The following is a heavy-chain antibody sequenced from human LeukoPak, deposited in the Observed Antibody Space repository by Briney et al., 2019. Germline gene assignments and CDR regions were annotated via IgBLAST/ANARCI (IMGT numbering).Heavy chain of an antibody. CDR3: ARDPYSGLFDY. CDR1: GFTSSSYS. V-gene: IGHV3-21*01. J-gene: IGHJ4*02. Sequence: GGSLRLSCAASGFTSSSYSMNWVRQAPGKGLEWVSSISSSSSYIYYADSVKGRFIISRDNAKNSLYLQMNSLRAEDTAVYYCARDPYSGLFDYWGQGTLVTVSS. D-gene: IGHD4-11*01. CDR2: ISSSSSYI.